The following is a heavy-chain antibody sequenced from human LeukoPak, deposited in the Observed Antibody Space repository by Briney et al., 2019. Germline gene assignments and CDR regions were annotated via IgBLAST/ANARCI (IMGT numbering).Heavy chain of an antibody. CDR3: ARGAYYYDSSGYHVFDY. V-gene: IGHV3-48*01. D-gene: IGHD3-22*01. J-gene: IGHJ4*02. Sequence: PGGSLRLSCAASGFTFSSYSMNWVRQAPGKGLEWVSYISSSSSTIYYADSVKGRFTISRDNAKNSLYLQMNSLRAEDTAVYYCARGAYYYDSSGYHVFDYWGQGTLVTVSS. CDR1: GFTFSSYS. CDR2: ISSSSSTI.